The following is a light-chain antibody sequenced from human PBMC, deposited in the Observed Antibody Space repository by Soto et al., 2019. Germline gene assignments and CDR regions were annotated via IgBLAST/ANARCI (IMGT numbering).Light chain of an antibody. Sequence: DIQMTQSPSTLSASVGDRVTIACWASQSITPWLAWYQQKPGKVPKLLIYQASSLESGVPLRFSGSASGTDFTLTISSLQPEDFATYYCQQANSFPLTFGGGTKVDIK. CDR2: QAS. CDR1: QSITPW. J-gene: IGKJ4*01. CDR3: QQANSFPLT. V-gene: IGKV1-5*03.